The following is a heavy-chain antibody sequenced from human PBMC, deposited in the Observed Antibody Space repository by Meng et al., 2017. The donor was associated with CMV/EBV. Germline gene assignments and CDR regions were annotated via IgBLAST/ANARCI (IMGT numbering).Heavy chain of an antibody. D-gene: IGHD5-18*01. Sequence: SVKVACKASGGILSSYTISWVRQAPGQGLEWMGRIIPILGIANYAQKFQGRVTITADKSTSTAYMDLSSLRSEDTAVYYWARDMVGGYSYRAWGQGTLVTVSS. CDR3: ARDMVGGYSYRA. V-gene: IGHV1-69*04. CDR2: IIPILGIA. J-gene: IGHJ4*02. CDR1: GGILSSYT.